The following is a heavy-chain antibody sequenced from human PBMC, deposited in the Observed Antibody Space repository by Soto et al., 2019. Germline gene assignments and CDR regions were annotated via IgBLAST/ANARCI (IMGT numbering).Heavy chain of an antibody. Sequence: EVQLVESGRGSVQPGGALRLSCVASGITFSGYWMHWVRQVPGKGLVWVARVDSDGSGTSYADSVKDRFTISRDNAKNTLYLQMNSLRVEDTAVYYCATVFEHWGQGIPVTVSS. CDR1: GITFSGYW. V-gene: IGHV3-74*01. CDR3: ATVFEH. J-gene: IGHJ4*02. CDR2: VDSDGSGT.